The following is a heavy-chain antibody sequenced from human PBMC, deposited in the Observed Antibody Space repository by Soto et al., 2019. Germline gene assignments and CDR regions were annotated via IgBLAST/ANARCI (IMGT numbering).Heavy chain of an antibody. Sequence: QVQLVQSGAEVKKPGSSVKVSCKASGGTFSSYAISWVRQAPGQGLEWMGGIIPTFGTANYAQKFQGRVTITADKSTSTAYMELSSLRSEDTAVYYCARGGDSYGSYYYYGMDVWGQGTTVTVSS. CDR3: ARGGDSYGSYYYYGMDV. J-gene: IGHJ6*02. D-gene: IGHD5-18*01. CDR2: IIPTFGTA. CDR1: GGTFSSYA. V-gene: IGHV1-69*06.